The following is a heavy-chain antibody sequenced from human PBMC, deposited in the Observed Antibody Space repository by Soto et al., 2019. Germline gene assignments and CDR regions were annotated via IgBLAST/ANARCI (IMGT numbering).Heavy chain of an antibody. CDR3: ARDRRYQLLPTLNYYYYGMDV. Sequence: SETLSLTCAVSGGSISRGDYYWSWIRQPPGKDLEWIGYIYYSGSTYYNPSLKSRVTISVDTSKYQFSLKLSSVTAADTAVYYCARDRRYQLLPTLNYYYYGMDVWGQGTTVTVSS. CDR1: GGSISRGDYY. J-gene: IGHJ6*02. CDR2: IYYSGST. D-gene: IGHD2-2*01. V-gene: IGHV4-30-4*01.